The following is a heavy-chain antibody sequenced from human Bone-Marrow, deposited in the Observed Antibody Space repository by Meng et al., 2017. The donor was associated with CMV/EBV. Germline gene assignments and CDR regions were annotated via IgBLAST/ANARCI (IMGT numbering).Heavy chain of an antibody. CDR2: ISPFNGHT. CDR3: ARRPDTAVAHYGMDV. V-gene: IGHV1-18*01. Sequence: ASVKVSCKAYGYTFTSYGITWVRQAPGQGLEWMGWISPFNGHTNYVQRFQGRVTMTTDTSTSTAYLELKSLRSDDTAVYFCARRPDTAVAHYGMDVWGRGTTVTVSS. J-gene: IGHJ6*02. CDR1: GYTFTSYG. D-gene: IGHD5-18*01.